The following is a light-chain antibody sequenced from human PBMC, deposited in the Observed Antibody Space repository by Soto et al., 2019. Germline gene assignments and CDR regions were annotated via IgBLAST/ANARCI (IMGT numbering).Light chain of an antibody. V-gene: IGKV3-15*01. CDR1: QNVRRN. CDR3: QHYNVWPPWT. CDR2: GAI. Sequence: EIVMTQSPATLSVSPEDRVTLSCRASQNVRRNIAWYQQKPGQAPSLLIFGAITRATGIPARFSGSGSGTEFTLTISSLQSVDSAIYYCQHYNVWPPWTFGQGTKV. J-gene: IGKJ1*01.